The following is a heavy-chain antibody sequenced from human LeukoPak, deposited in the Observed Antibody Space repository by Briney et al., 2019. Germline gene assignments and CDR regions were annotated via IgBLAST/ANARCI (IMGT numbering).Heavy chain of an antibody. V-gene: IGHV3-64*01. CDR1: RFPFSSFA. CDR3: ARDYPGNGWNGMDV. J-gene: IGHJ6*02. Sequence: PGGALRLSCAASRFPFSSFAMHWVRQAPGKGLEVVSSVFSNVASTYYENRVKGGFTISRAHSKNTMFLQMGSLRAEDTAVYYCARDYPGNGWNGMDVWGQGTTVTASS. D-gene: IGHD4-23*01. CDR2: VFSNVAST.